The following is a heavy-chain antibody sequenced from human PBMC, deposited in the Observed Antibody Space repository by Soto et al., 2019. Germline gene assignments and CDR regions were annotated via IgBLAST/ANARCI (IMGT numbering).Heavy chain of an antibody. Sequence: SETHSLTCALYGGAFSGYDWSWIRQPPGKGLEWIGEINHSGSTNYNPSLKSRVTISVDTSKNQFSLKLSSVTAADTAVYYCASFLVFLGYCSSTSCPAGGWFDPWGQGTLVTVSS. CDR1: GGAFSGYD. CDR2: INHSGST. CDR3: ASFLVFLGYCSSTSCPAGGWFDP. D-gene: IGHD2-2*01. V-gene: IGHV4-34*01. J-gene: IGHJ5*02.